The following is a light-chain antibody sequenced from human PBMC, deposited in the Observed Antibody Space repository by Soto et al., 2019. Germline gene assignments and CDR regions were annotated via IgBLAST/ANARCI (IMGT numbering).Light chain of an antibody. J-gene: IGKJ4*01. CDR1: QSVSNW. CDR3: QQYNSSPLT. V-gene: IGKV1-5*03. Sequence: DIQMTQSPPTLSASAGDRVILTCRASQSVSNWLAWYQQKPGKAPKLLIYRASTLDSGVPSRFSGSGSGTEFTLTISSLQPDDFATYYCQQYNSSPLTFGGGTKVEIK. CDR2: RAS.